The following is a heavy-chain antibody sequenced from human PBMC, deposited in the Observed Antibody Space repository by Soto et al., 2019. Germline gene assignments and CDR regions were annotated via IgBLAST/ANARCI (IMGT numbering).Heavy chain of an antibody. CDR2: IYYSGST. CDR1: PGSISLYH. Sequence: SLTSTFSPGSISLYHWSWSRQPPGKGLEWIGYIYYSGSTNYNPSLKSRVTISVDTSKNQFSLKLSSVTAADTAVYYCARIGSHYYYYGMDVWGQGTTVTVSS. J-gene: IGHJ6*02. D-gene: IGHD3-16*01. CDR3: ARIGSHYYYYGMDV. V-gene: IGHV4-59*01.